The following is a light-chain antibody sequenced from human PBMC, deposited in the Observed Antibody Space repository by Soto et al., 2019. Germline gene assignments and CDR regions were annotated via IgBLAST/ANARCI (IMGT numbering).Light chain of an antibody. Sequence: QSALTQPASVSGSPGQSITNSCTGTSSDVGSYNLVSWYQQHPGKAPKLMIYEGSKRPSGVSNRFSGSKSGNTASLTISGLQAEDEADYYCCSYAGSSTYVFGTETKVTVL. CDR2: EGS. J-gene: IGLJ1*01. V-gene: IGLV2-23*01. CDR1: SSDVGSYNL. CDR3: CSYAGSSTYV.